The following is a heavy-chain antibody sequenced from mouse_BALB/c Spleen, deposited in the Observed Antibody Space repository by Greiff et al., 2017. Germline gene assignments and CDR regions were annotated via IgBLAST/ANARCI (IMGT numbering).Heavy chain of an antibody. Sequence: VKLVESGPELVKPGASVKMSCKASGYTFTDYVISWVKQRTGQGLEWIGEIYPGSGSTYYNEKFKGKATLTADKSSNTAYMQLSSLTSEDSAVYFCAREVSNYDAMDYWGQGTSVTVSS. CDR2: IYPGSGST. CDR3: AREVSNYDAMDY. D-gene: IGHD2-5*01. J-gene: IGHJ4*01. V-gene: IGHV1-77*01. CDR1: GYTFTDYV.